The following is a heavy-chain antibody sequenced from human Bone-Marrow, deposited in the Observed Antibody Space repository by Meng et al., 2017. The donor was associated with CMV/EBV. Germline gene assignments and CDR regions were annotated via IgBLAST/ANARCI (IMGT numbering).Heavy chain of an antibody. D-gene: IGHD6-19*01. Sequence: GGSLRLSCAASGFTVSSKYMTWVRQTPGKGLEWVSVIYRDGSTYYADSVKGRFTISRDNSKNTLNLQMNSLIPADTAVYYCARVDSGWLHINYWGQGTRVTGSS. CDR2: IYRDGST. CDR1: GFTVSSKY. CDR3: ARVDSGWLHINY. V-gene: IGHV3-53*01. J-gene: IGHJ4*02.